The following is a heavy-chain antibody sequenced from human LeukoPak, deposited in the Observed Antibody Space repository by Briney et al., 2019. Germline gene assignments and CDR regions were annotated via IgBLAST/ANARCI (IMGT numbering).Heavy chain of an antibody. CDR1: GFTFSSYA. D-gene: IGHD2-2*01. Sequence: GGSLRLSCAASGFTFSSYAMSWVRQAPGKGLEWVSGIIGGAGGTYYADSVKGRFTISRDNAKNTLYLQMNSLRAEDTAVYYCAHGSMYQLDYWGQGTLVTVSS. CDR2: IIGGAGGT. V-gene: IGHV3-23*01. CDR3: AHGSMYQLDY. J-gene: IGHJ4*02.